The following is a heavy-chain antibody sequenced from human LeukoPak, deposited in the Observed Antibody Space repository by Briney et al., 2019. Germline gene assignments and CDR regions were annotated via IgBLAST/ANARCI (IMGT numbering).Heavy chain of an antibody. Sequence: SQTLSLTCTVSGGSISSGDYYWSWIRQPPGKGLEWIGYIYYSGSTYYNPSLKSRVTISVDTSKNQFSLKLSSVTAADTAVYYCARMAAVAGTEAPTIYYFDYWGQGTLVTVSS. CDR2: IYYSGST. V-gene: IGHV4-30-4*01. D-gene: IGHD6-19*01. J-gene: IGHJ4*02. CDR3: ARMAAVAGTEAPTIYYFDY. CDR1: GGSISSGDYY.